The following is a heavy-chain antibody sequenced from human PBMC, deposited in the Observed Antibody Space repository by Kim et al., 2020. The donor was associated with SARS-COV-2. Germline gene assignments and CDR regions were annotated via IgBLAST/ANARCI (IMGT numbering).Heavy chain of an antibody. J-gene: IGHJ5*02. CDR1: DGSFSGYF. CDR3: ARRGRKGSSDRVFWFDP. D-gene: IGHD3-10*01. Sequence: SETLSLTCAVYDGSFSGYFWTWIRQTPGKGLEWIGEIIHNGRTNYNPSLQSRVTISVDKSKNQFSLKLSSVTAADTAVYYCARRGRKGSSDRVFWFDPWGQGTLVTVSS. CDR2: IIHNGRT. V-gene: IGHV4-34*12.